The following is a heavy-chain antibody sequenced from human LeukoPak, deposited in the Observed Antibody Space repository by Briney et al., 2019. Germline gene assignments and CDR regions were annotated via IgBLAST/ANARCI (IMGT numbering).Heavy chain of an antibody. D-gene: IGHD3-22*01. CDR2: ISSSSSTI. V-gene: IGHV3-48*01. CDR1: GFTFSSYS. Sequence: GGSLRLSCAASGFTFSSYSMNWVRQAPGKGLEWVSYISSSSSTIYYADSVKGRFTISRDNAKNSLYLQMNSLRAEDTAVYYCARRELTYYYDRRGFDYCGQGTLVTVSS. J-gene: IGHJ4*02. CDR3: ARRELTYYYDRRGFDY.